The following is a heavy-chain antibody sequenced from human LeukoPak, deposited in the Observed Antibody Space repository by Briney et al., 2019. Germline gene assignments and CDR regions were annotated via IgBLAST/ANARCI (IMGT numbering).Heavy chain of an antibody. Sequence: ASVKVSCKASGYTFTIYDINWVRQATGQGLEWMGWMNPNSGNTGYAQKFQGRVTMTRNTSISTAYMELSSLRSEDTAVYYCARAGSGWYEANLDYWGQGTLVTVSS. CDR1: GYTFTIYD. V-gene: IGHV1-8*01. CDR2: MNPNSGNT. J-gene: IGHJ4*02. D-gene: IGHD6-19*01. CDR3: ARAGSGWYEANLDY.